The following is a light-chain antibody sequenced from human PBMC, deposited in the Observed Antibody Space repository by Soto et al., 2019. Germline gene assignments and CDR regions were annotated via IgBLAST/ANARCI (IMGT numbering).Light chain of an antibody. Sequence: EIVITQSPATLSVSPGEGATLSCRAGQSVSSSLAWYQHKPGQAPRILIYGASTRATGIPARFSGSGSGTEFSLTISSLQSEDFALYYCQQYDKWPYTFGQGTKVDIK. J-gene: IGKJ2*01. CDR2: GAS. CDR1: QSVSSS. V-gene: IGKV3-15*01. CDR3: QQYDKWPYT.